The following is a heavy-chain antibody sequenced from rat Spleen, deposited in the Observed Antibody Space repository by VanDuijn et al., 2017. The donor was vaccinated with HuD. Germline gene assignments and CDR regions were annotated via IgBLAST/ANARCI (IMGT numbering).Heavy chain of an antibody. CDR3: ARRHYGYTDYFDY. CDR1: GFTFSNYY. V-gene: IGHV5-29*01. Sequence: EVQLVESGGGLVQPGRSLKLSCAASGFTFSNYYMAWVRQAPTKGLEWVATISFDGGRNFYRDSVKGRFTISRDNAKSTLSLQMDSLRSEDTATDYCARRHYGYTDYFDYWGQGVMVTVSS. J-gene: IGHJ2*01. CDR2: ISFDGGRN. D-gene: IGHD1-11*01.